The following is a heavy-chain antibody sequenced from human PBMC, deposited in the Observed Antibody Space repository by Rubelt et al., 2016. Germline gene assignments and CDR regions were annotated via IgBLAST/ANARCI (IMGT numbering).Heavy chain of an antibody. D-gene: IGHD6-13*01. CDR3: ARARGRDSSSWYTV. Sequence: QVQLQESGPGLVKPSETLSLTCTVSGGSISNYYWSWIRQPPGKGLEWIGYIYYSGSTNYNPSLKSCVTISVDTSKNQVSLKLSSVTAADTAVYYCARARGRDSSSWYTVWGQGTTVTVSS. CDR1: GGSISNYY. V-gene: IGHV4-59*01. J-gene: IGHJ6*02. CDR2: IYYSGST.